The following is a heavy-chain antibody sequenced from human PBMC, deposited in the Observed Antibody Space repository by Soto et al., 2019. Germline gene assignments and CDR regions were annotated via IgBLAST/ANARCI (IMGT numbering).Heavy chain of an antibody. V-gene: IGHV3-23*01. Sequence: EVQLLESGGGLVQPGGSLRLSCAASGCTFSSYAMSWVRQAPGQGLEWVSASSGSGGSTYYADSVKGRFTISRDNPKNTLYLQMNSLRAEDTAVYYCAKDPPYGSGSNWGQGTLVTVSS. CDR1: GCTFSSYA. D-gene: IGHD3-10*01. CDR2: SSGSGGST. CDR3: AKDPPYGSGSN. J-gene: IGHJ4*02.